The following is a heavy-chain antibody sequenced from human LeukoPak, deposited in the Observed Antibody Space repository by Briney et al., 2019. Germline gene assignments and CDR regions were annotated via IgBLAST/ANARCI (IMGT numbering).Heavy chain of an antibody. CDR2: ISLTGLT. V-gene: IGHV4-4*02. CDR3: SRENGAFSPFGS. D-gene: IGHD2-8*01. CDR1: GGSISNTNW. J-gene: IGHJ4*02. Sequence: PSETLSLTRGVSGGSISNTNWWSWVRQPPGQGLEWIGEISLTGLTHYNPSLESRVTVSLDKSKIQLSLNLTSVTAADTAVYYCSRENGAFSPFGSWGEGTLVTVLS.